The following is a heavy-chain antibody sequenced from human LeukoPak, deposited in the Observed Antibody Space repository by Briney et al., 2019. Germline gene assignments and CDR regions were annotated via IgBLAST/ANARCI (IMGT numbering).Heavy chain of an antibody. CDR2: INPNSGGT. CDR1: GYTFTGYY. J-gene: IGHJ4*02. CDR3: ARGDSPDYGDYQHLDY. Sequence: GASVKVSCKASGYTFTGYYMHWVRQAPGQGLEWMGWINPNSGGTNYAQKFQGRVTMTRDTSISTAYMELSRLRSDDTAVYYCARGDSPDYGDYQHLDYWGQGTLVTVSS. V-gene: IGHV1-2*02. D-gene: IGHD4-17*01.